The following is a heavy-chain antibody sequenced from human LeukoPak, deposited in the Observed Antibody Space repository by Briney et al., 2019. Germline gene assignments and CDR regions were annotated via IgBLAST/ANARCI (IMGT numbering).Heavy chain of an antibody. J-gene: IGHJ4*02. CDR2: TIPIYGTA. D-gene: IGHD3-10*01. Sequence: ASVKVSCKASGGTFSSYALSWVRQAPGKGLEWMGGTIPIYGTANYAQKFRGRVTITTDESTSTAYMELSSLRSEDTAVYYCASITMVRGVIIGYPFDYWGQGTLVTVSS. V-gene: IGHV1-69*05. CDR3: ASITMVRGVIIGYPFDY. CDR1: GGTFSSYA.